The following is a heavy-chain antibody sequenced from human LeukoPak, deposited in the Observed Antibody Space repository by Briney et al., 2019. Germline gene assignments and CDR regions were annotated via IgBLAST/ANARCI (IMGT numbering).Heavy chain of an antibody. J-gene: IGHJ6*02. D-gene: IGHD6-13*01. CDR3: ARDIAAAGTFDYYYYYGMDV. V-gene: IGHV3-21*01. CDR2: ISSSSSYI. CDR1: GFTFRSHD. Sequence: GGSLRLSCVASGFTFRSHDMNWVRQAPGKGLEWVSSISSSSSYIYYGDSVKGRFTISRDNAKKSLYLQMNSLRAEDTAVYYCARDIAAAGTFDYYYYYGMDVWGQGTTVTVSS.